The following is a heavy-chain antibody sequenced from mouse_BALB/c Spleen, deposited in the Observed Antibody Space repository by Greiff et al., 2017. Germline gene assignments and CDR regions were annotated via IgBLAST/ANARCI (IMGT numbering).Heavy chain of an antibody. CDR3: ARVYYYGSSYWYFDV. Sequence: EVKLMESGGGLVKPGGSLKLSCAASGFTFSSYAMSWVRQSPEKRLEWVAEISSGGSYTYYPDTVTGRFTISRDNAKNTLYLEMSSLRSEDTAMYYCARVYYYGSSYWYFDVWGAGTTVTVSS. J-gene: IGHJ1*01. V-gene: IGHV5-9-4*01. CDR2: ISSGGSYT. D-gene: IGHD1-1*01. CDR1: GFTFSSYA.